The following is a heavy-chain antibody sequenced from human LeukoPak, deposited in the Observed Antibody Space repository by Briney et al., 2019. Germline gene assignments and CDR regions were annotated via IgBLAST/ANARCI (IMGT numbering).Heavy chain of an antibody. D-gene: IGHD3-16*01. CDR3: AKDSGFGLNGFDP. CDR2: TYYRSKWYD. V-gene: IGHV6-1*01. J-gene: IGHJ5*02. CDR1: GDSVSSNSAA. Sequence: SQTLSLTCAISGDSVSSNSAAWNWIRQSPPRGLEWLGRTYYRSKWYDDYAVSVKSRITINPDTSKNQFSLQLNSVTPDDTAVYYCAKDSGFGLNGFDPWGQGTLVTVSS.